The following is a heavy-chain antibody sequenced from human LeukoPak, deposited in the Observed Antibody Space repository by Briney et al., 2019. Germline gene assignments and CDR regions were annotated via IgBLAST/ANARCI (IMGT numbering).Heavy chain of an antibody. V-gene: IGHV1-18*01. D-gene: IGHD6-13*01. CDR3: ARDAAEYSSSWYFEFDP. CDR1: GYTFTSYG. CDR2: ISAYNGNT. Sequence: GASVKVSCKASGYTFTSYGISWVRQAPGQGLEWMGWISAYNGNTNYAQKLQGRVTMTTDTSTSTAYMELRSLRSDDTAVYYCARDAAEYSSSWYFEFDPWGQGTLVTVSS. J-gene: IGHJ5*02.